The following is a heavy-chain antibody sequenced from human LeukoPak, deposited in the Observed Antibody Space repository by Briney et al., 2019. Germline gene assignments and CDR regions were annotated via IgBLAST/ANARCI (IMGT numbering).Heavy chain of an antibody. D-gene: IGHD3-9*01. CDR2: INHSGST. V-gene: IGHV4-34*01. CDR1: GGSFSGYY. Sequence: SGTLALTCAVLGGSFSGYYWSRIPQPPGKGPEWIWEINHSGSTNYNPSLKSRVTISVDTSKNQFSLKLSSVTAADTAVYYCARSARVLTGPYYFDYWGQGTLVTVSS. CDR3: ARSARVLTGPYYFDY. J-gene: IGHJ4*02.